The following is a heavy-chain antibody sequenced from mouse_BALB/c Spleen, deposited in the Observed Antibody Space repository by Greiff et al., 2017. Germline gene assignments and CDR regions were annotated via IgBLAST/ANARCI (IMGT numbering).Heavy chain of an antibody. V-gene: IGHV1-84*02. Sequence: VQLQQSGPELVKPGASVKISCKASGYTFTGYYINWVKQKPGQGLEWIGWIYPGSGYTKYNEKFKGKATLTVDTSTSTAYMQLSSLTSEDTAVYFCARPHYYGSSYWYLDDWGEGTTVTVSS. J-gene: IGHJ1*01. CDR3: ARPHYYGSSYWYLDD. D-gene: IGHD1-1*01. CDR1: GYTFTGYY. CDR2: IYPGSGYT.